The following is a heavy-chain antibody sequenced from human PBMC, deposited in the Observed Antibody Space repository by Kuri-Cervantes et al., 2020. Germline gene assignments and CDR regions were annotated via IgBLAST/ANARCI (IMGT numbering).Heavy chain of an antibody. CDR3: AKDRSSSWAFDY. J-gene: IGHJ4*02. CDR2: ISYDGSNE. Sequence: GESLKISCAASGFTFSSYGMHWVRQAPGKGLEWVAVISYDGSNEYYADSVKGRFTISRDTSNNTLYLQMNSLRAEDTAVYYCAKDRSSSWAFDYWGQGTLVTVSS. CDR1: GFTFSSYG. V-gene: IGHV3-30*18. D-gene: IGHD6-13*01.